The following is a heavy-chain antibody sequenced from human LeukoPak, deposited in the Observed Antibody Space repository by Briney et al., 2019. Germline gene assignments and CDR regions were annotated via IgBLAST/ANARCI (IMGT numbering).Heavy chain of an antibody. Sequence: SQTLSLTCAISGDSVSSNSAAWNWIRQSPSRGLEWLGRTYYRSKWYNDYAVSVKSRITINPDTSKNQFSLQLNSVTPEDTAVYYCARDAIPATSYDYYYYMDVWGKGTTVTVSS. CDR1: GDSVSSNSAA. J-gene: IGHJ6*03. CDR3: ARDAIPATSYDYYYYMDV. V-gene: IGHV6-1*01. D-gene: IGHD2-2*01. CDR2: TYYRSKWYN.